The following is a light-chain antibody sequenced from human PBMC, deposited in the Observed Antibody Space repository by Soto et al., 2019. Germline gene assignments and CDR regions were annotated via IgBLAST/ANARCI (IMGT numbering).Light chain of an antibody. J-gene: IGKJ4*01. CDR3: QQYGNSPPLT. CDR2: GAS. Sequence: EIVLTQSPGTLSLSPGERATLSCRASQSVSSHLAWYQQRPGQAPRLLIYGASSRATGIPDRFSGSGSGTDFTLTIGRLEPEDFALYYCQQYGNSPPLTFGGGTKVEIK. V-gene: IGKV3-20*01. CDR1: QSVSSH.